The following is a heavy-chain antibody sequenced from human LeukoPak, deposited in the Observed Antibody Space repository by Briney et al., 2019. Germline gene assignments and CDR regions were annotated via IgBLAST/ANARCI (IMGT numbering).Heavy chain of an antibody. CDR2: IKKDGSQK. J-gene: IGHJ5*02. D-gene: IGHD1-7*01. V-gene: IGHV3-7*03. CDR3: ARVGWELRNLHFDP. CDR1: GFTFSDTW. Sequence: GGSLRLSCVGSGFTFSDTWMSWVRQAPGKGPEWVASIKKDGSQKYYVDSVKGRFIISRDNAQNSLYLQMNSLGVEDTAMYSCARVGWELRNLHFDPWGQGTLVTVSS.